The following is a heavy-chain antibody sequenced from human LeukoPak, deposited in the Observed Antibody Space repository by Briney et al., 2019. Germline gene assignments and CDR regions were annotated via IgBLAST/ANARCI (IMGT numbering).Heavy chain of an antibody. D-gene: IGHD5-12*01. CDR2: IIPIFGTA. CDR3: ARRLRLIDNWFDP. Sequence: SVKVSCKASGGTFSSYAISWVRQAPGQGLEWMGGIIPIFGTANYAQKFQGRVTITADESTSTAYMELSSLRSEDTAVYHCARRLRLIDNWFDPWGQGTLVTVSS. J-gene: IGHJ5*02. V-gene: IGHV1-69*13. CDR1: GGTFSSYA.